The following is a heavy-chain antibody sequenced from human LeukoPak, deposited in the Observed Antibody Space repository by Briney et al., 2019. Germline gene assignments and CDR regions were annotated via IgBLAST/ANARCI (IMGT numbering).Heavy chain of an antibody. CDR2: INSYGSSI. CDR1: GLTFSSYC. CDR3: ESQGRVSAYDFAC. J-gene: IGHJ4*02. Sequence: VGSLRLSCAASGLTFSSYCMHWVRQAPGEGLVWVSRINSYGSSITYADSVKGRFTISRNNAKNTLYLQMNSLRVEDTAVYYCESQGRVSAYDFACWGQGTLVAVSS. D-gene: IGHD5-12*01. V-gene: IGHV3-74*03.